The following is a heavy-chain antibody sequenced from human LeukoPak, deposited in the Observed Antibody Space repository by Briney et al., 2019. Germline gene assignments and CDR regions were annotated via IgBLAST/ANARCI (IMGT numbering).Heavy chain of an antibody. Sequence: GGSLRLSCAASGFTFSSYAMRWVRQAPGKGLEWVSAISGSGGSTYYADFVKGRFTISRDNSKNTLYLQMNSLRAEDTAVYYCAKVKSGIAAAGTYDYWGQGTLVTVSS. CDR2: ISGSGGST. D-gene: IGHD6-13*01. J-gene: IGHJ4*02. CDR3: AKVKSGIAAAGTYDY. V-gene: IGHV3-23*01. CDR1: GFTFSSYA.